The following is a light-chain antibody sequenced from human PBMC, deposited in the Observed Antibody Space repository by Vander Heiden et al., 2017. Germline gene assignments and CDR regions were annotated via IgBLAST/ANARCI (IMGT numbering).Light chain of an antibody. V-gene: IGKV3-20*01. CDR2: GAS. J-gene: IGKJ4*01. CDR3: QQYGSAPLT. Sequence: EIVLTQSPGTLSLSPGDSATLSCRASQSVSSSYLAWYQQKPGQAPRPLIYGASSRATGIPDRFSGSGSGTDFTLTISRLEPEDVAVYYCQQYGSAPLTCGGGTKVEIK. CDR1: QSVSSSY.